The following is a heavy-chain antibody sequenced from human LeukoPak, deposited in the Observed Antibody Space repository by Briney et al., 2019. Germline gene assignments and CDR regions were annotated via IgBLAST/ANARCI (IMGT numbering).Heavy chain of an antibody. CDR1: GFTFSSYW. Sequence: GGSLRLSCEASGFTFSSYWMHWVRQIPGKGLMWVSRIESNGLTLYADSVRGRFTISRDNAKNSLYLQMNSLRAEDTAVYYCARFIAAPYYFDYWGRGTLVTVSS. CDR3: ARFIAAPYYFDY. V-gene: IGHV3-74*01. D-gene: IGHD6-13*01. CDR2: IESNGLT. J-gene: IGHJ4*02.